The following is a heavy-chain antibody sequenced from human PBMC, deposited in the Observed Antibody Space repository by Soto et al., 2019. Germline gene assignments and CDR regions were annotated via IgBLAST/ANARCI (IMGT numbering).Heavy chain of an antibody. D-gene: IGHD2-15*01. V-gene: IGHV3-30*18. CDR1: GFIFSSYA. Sequence: GGSLRLSCAASGFIFSSYAIHWVRQAPGKGLEWVAVISYDGSNEYYADSVKGRFTISRDNSKNTLYLQMNSLKTQDTAVYYCAKAPSGIVSGVAASDAYYYGMDVWGQGTTVTVSS. CDR2: ISYDGSNE. J-gene: IGHJ6*02. CDR3: AKAPSGIVSGVAASDAYYYGMDV.